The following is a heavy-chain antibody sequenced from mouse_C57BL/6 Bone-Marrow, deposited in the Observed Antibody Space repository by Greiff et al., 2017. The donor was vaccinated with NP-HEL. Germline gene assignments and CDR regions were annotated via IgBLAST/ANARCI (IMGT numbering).Heavy chain of an antibody. CDR3: TTWGTVVAHYYAMDY. D-gene: IGHD1-1*01. V-gene: IGHV14-4*01. CDR1: GFNIKDDY. Sequence: EVKLVESGAELVRPGASVKLSCTASGFNIKDDYMHWVKQRPEQGLEWIGWIDPENGDTEYASKFQGKATITADTSSNTAYLQLSSLTSEDTAVYYCTTWGTVVAHYYAMDYWGQGTSVTVSS. CDR2: IDPENGDT. J-gene: IGHJ4*01.